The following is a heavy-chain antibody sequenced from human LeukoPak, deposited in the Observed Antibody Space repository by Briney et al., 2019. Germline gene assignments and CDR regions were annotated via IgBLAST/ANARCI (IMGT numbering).Heavy chain of an antibody. CDR2: INPNSGGT. J-gene: IGHJ4*02. CDR3: AREHPQGGGNLDY. D-gene: IGHD4-23*01. V-gene: IGHV1-2*02. CDR1: GYTFTGYY. Sequence: ASVKVSCKASGYTFTGYYMHWVRQAPGQGLEWMGWINPNSGGTNYAQKFQGRVTMTRDTSISTAYMELSRLRSDDTAVYYCAREHPQGGGNLDYWGQGTLVTVSS.